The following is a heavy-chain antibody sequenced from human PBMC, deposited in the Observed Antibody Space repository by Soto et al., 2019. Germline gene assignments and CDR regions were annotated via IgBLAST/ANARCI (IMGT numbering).Heavy chain of an antibody. CDR2: VYYTGST. Sequence: QVQLQESGPGLVKPSETLSLTCTVSGGSISNYYWSWIRQPPGKGLEWIGYVYYTGSTNYNPSLKSRVTISVDTSENHFYLKLNSVTAADTAVYYCARRMVVTGTPLRSFDPWGQGTLVTVSS. V-gene: IGHV4-59*08. J-gene: IGHJ5*02. D-gene: IGHD2-21*02. CDR1: GGSISNYY. CDR3: ARRMVVTGTPLRSFDP.